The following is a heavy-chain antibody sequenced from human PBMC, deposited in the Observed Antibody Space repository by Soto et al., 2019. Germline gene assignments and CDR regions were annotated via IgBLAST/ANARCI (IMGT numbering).Heavy chain of an antibody. CDR1: GFTFSSYA. D-gene: IGHD2-2*02. Sequence: EVQLLESGGGLVQPGGSLRLSCAASGFTFSSYAMRWVRQAPGKGLDWVSAIRGSGGSTYYADGVKGRFTISRDNSKNTLYLQMKSQRAEDTAVYYCAKNLSCSSTSCYKSRGSSWYRDWGQGTLVTVSS. CDR2: IRGSGGST. V-gene: IGHV3-23*01. J-gene: IGHJ4*02. CDR3: AKNLSCSSTSCYKSRGSSWYRD.